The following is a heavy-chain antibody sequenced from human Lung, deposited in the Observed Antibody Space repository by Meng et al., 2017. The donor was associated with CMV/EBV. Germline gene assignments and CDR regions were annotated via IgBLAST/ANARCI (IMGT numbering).Heavy chain of an antibody. CDR2: IYSGGST. Sequence: SXAASGFTVSSNYMSWVRQAPGKGLEWVSVIYSGGSTYYADSVKGRFTISRDNSKNTLYLQMNSLRAEDTAVYYCARAMTLALAGVPSEFDPWGQGTLVTVSS. V-gene: IGHV3-66*02. CDR1: GFTVSSNY. CDR3: ARAMTLALAGVPSEFDP. J-gene: IGHJ5*02. D-gene: IGHD6-13*01.